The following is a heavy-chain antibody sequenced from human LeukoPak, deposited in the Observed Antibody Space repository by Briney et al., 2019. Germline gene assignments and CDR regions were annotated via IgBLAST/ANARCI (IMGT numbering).Heavy chain of an antibody. CDR2: INTDGSST. V-gene: IGHV3-74*01. Sequence: PGGSLRLSCAASGFTFSSYWMHWVRQAPGKGLVWVSRINTDGSSTSYADSVKGRFTISRDNAKNSLYLQMNSLRAEDTAVYYCAKATGYCSSTSCPVRLWGQGTLVTVSS. CDR3: AKATGYCSSTSCPVRL. J-gene: IGHJ4*02. D-gene: IGHD2-2*01. CDR1: GFTFSSYW.